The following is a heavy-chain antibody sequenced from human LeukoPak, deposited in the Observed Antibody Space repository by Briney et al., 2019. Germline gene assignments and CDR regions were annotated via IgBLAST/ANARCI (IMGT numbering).Heavy chain of an antibody. Sequence: PGGSLRFSCAASGFTFSSYGMHWVRQAPGKGLEWVSVIYSGGNTYYADSVKGRFTISRDNSKNTLYLQMNSLRAEDTAVYYCASLWFGSVDYWGQGTLVTVSS. CDR2: IYSGGNT. D-gene: IGHD3-10*01. CDR1: GFTFSSYG. J-gene: IGHJ4*02. CDR3: ASLWFGSVDY. V-gene: IGHV3-NL1*01.